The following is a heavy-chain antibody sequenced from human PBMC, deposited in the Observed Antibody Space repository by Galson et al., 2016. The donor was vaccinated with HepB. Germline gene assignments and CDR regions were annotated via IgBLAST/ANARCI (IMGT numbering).Heavy chain of an antibody. V-gene: IGHV3-74*01. CDR2: IKNDGSST. CDR3: TTFSNPPPS. Sequence: SLRLSCAASGFTFSHYDMHWVRQAPGKGLVWVSRIKNDGSSTTYVDSVKGRFTISRDNAKNMVYLQMNSLQIEDTAVYYCTTFSNPPPSWGQGTLVSVSS. D-gene: IGHD3-3*02. CDR1: GFTFSHYD. J-gene: IGHJ4*02.